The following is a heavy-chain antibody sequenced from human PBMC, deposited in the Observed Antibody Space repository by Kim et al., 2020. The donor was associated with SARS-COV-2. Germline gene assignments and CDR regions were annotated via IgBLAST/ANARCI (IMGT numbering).Heavy chain of an antibody. J-gene: IGHJ4*02. V-gene: IGHV3-7*03. CDR2: IKEDGSEK. CDR1: GFTFSSFW. Sequence: GGSLRLSCAASGFTFSSFWMSWVRQAPGKGLEWVANIKEDGSEKYYVDSVKGRFTISRDNAKKSLYLQMNTLRVEDTAVYYCARARGVGARGFDCWGQGT. CDR3: ARARGVGARGFDC. D-gene: IGHD1-26*01.